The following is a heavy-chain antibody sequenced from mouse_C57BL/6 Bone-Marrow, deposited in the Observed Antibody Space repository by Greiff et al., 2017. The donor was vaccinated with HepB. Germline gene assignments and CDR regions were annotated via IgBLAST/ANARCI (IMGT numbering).Heavy chain of an antibody. CDR2: INPSSGYT. CDR3: AFYDYDYFDY. J-gene: IGHJ2*01. CDR1: GYTFTSYT. D-gene: IGHD2-4*01. V-gene: IGHV1-4*01. Sequence: QVQLQQSGAELARPGASVKMSCKASGYTFTSYTMNWVKQRPGQGLEWIGYINPSSGYTKYNQKFKDKATLTADKSSSTAYMQLSSLTSEDSAVYYCAFYDYDYFDYWGQGTTLTVSS.